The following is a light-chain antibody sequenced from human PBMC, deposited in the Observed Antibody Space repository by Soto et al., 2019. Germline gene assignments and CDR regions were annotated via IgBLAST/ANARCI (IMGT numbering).Light chain of an antibody. CDR1: QSVSSSY. CDR3: QQYGSSPGT. Sequence: EIVLTQSSGTLSLSPGERATLSCRASQSVSSSYLAWYKQKPGQAPRLLIYGASSRATGIPDRFSGSGSGTDFTLTISRLEPEDFAVYYCQQYGSSPGTFGQGTKVEIK. CDR2: GAS. V-gene: IGKV3-20*01. J-gene: IGKJ1*01.